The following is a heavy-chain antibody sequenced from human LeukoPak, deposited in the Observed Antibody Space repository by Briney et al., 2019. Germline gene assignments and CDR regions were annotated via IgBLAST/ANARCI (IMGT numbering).Heavy chain of an antibody. CDR1: GYTFTSYY. V-gene: IGHV1-46*01. CDR2: INPSGGST. Sequence: ASVKVSCKASGYTFTSYYMHWVRQAPGQGLEWMGIINPSGGSTSYAQKFQGRVIMTRDTSTSTVYMELSSLRSEDTAVYYCARDGGTYEIYYYDSSGYSIDYWGQGTLVTVSS. J-gene: IGHJ4*02. D-gene: IGHD3-22*01. CDR3: ARDGGTYEIYYYDSSGYSIDY.